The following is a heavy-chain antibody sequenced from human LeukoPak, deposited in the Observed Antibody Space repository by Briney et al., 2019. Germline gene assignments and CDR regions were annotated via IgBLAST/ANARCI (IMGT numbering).Heavy chain of an antibody. CDR3: ARDSGWNLDY. CDR1: GFTFSSYA. Sequence: GVSLRLSCSSSGFTFSSYAMHWVRQAPGKGLEWVAVISYDGSNKYYADSVKGRFTISRDNSKNTLYLQMNSLRAEDTAVYYCARDSGWNLDYWGQGTLVTVSS. CDR2: ISYDGSNK. J-gene: IGHJ4*02. D-gene: IGHD1-1*01. V-gene: IGHV3-30-3*01.